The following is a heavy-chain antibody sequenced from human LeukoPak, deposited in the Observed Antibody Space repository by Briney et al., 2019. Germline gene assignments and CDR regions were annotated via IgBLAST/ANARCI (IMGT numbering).Heavy chain of an antibody. Sequence: ASVKVSCKASGYTFTGYYMHWVRQAPGQGLEWMGWINPNSGGTNYAQKFQGRVTMTRDTSISTAYMELSRLRSDDTAVYYCARQSKSDYYYYGMDIWGQGTTVTVSS. J-gene: IGHJ6*02. CDR3: ARQSKSDYYYYGMDI. D-gene: IGHD4-4*01. CDR2: INPNSGGT. V-gene: IGHV1-2*02. CDR1: GYTFTGYY.